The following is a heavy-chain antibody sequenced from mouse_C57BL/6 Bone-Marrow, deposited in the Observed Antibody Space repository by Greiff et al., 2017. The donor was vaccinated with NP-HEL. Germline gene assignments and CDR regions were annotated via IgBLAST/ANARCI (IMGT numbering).Heavy chain of an antibody. Sequence: EVKLVESGAELVKPGASVKLSCTASGFNIKDYYMHWVKQRTEQGLEWIGRIDPEDGETKYAPKFQGKATITADTSSNTAYLQLSSLTSEDTAVYYCALYYYGSSSWYFDVWGTGTTVTVSS. CDR3: ALYYYGSSSWYFDV. CDR2: IDPEDGET. J-gene: IGHJ1*03. D-gene: IGHD1-1*01. CDR1: GFNIKDYY. V-gene: IGHV14-2*01.